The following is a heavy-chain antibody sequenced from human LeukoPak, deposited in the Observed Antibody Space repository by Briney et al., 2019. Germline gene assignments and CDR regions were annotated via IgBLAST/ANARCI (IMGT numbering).Heavy chain of an antibody. CDR2: IYYSGST. CDR1: GGSISSSNYY. Sequence: PSETLSLTCNVSGGSISSSNYYWGWVRQPPGKGLEWIGSIYYSGSTYYNPSLKSRVSISVDTSKNQFSLKLTSVTAADTAVYYCARAPEYGLYYFDYWGQGTLVTVSS. J-gene: IGHJ4*02. D-gene: IGHD1-14*01. CDR3: ARAPEYGLYYFDY. V-gene: IGHV4-39*07.